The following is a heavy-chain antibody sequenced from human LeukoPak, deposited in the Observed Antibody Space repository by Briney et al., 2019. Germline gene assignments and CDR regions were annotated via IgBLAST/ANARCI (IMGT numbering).Heavy chain of an antibody. D-gene: IGHD1-26*01. CDR3: ARRRDLYPGSYYPFDY. V-gene: IGHV5-51*01. CDR2: IYPGDSDT. CDR1: GYRFTNYW. J-gene: IGHJ4*02. Sequence: GESLKISCKGSGYRFTNYWIGWVRPMPGKGLEWMGIIYPGDSDTRYSPSFQGQVTISADKSIPTAYLQWNRLKASDTAMYYCARRRDLYPGSYYPFDYWGQGTLVTVSS.